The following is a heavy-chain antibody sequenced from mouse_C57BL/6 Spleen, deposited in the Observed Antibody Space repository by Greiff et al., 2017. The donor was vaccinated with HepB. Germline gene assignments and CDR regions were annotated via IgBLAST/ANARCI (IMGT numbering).Heavy chain of an antibody. CDR1: GYTFTSYT. Sequence: VMLVESGAELARPGASVKMSCKASGYTFTSYTMHWVKQRPGQGLEWIGYINPSSGYTKYNQKFKEKATLTADKSSSTAYMQLSSLTSEDSAVYYCARENYYGSSPWFAYWGQGTLVTVSA. V-gene: IGHV1-4*01. CDR3: ARENYYGSSPWFAY. CDR2: INPSSGYT. J-gene: IGHJ3*01. D-gene: IGHD1-1*01.